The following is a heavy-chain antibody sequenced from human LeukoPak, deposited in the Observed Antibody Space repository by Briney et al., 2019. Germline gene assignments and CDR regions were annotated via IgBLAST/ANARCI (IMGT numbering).Heavy chain of an antibody. J-gene: IGHJ3*02. CDR3: ASSEVAYCGGDCYSKAFDI. D-gene: IGHD2-21*02. CDR2: IYYSEST. CDR1: GGSVSSGSYY. V-gene: IGHV4-61*01. Sequence: SETLSLTCTVSGGSVSSGSYYWSWLRQPPGTGLEWIGYIYYSESTNYNPSLKSRVTISVDTSKNQFSLKLSSVTAADTAVYYCASSEVAYCGGDCYSKAFDIWGQGTMVTVSS.